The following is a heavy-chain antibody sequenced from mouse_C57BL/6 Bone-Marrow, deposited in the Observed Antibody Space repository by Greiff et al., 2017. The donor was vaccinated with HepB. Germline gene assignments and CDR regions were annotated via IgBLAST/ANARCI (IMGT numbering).Heavy chain of an antibody. CDR2: IYPRSGNT. Sequence: QVQLQQSGAELARPGASVKLSCKASGYTFTSYGISWAKQRTGQGLEWIGEIYPRSGNTYYNEKFKGKATLTADKSSSTAYMELRSLTSEDSAVYFCERGRWLLLAYWGQGTLVTVSA. J-gene: IGHJ3*01. V-gene: IGHV1-81*01. D-gene: IGHD2-3*01. CDR1: GYTFTSYG. CDR3: ERGRWLLLAY.